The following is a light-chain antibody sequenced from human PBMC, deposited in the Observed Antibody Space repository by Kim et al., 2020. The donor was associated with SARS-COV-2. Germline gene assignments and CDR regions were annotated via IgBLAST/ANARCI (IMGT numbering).Light chain of an antibody. CDR2: DAS. Sequence: DIQISQSPSSLHASIGDTVTITCQASQDIHDFLSWFQQKPGRAPKLLIYDASHLEPGVPSRFSGSGSGTHFIFNISSLQPEDTATYFCQQYESLPLIFGQGTRLEI. V-gene: IGKV1-33*01. CDR3: QQYESLPLI. J-gene: IGKJ5*01. CDR1: QDIHDF.